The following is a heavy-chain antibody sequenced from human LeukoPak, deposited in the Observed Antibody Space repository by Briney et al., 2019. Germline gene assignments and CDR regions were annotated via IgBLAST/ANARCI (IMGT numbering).Heavy chain of an antibody. CDR1: GFTFSSYG. Sequence: GRSLRLSCAASGFTFSSYGMHWVRQAPGKGLEWVSVISYDGSNKYYADSVKGRFTISRDNSKNTLYLQMNSLRAEDTAVYYCAKGDDSSGYYPLAFDPWGQGTLVTVSS. CDR3: AKGDDSSGYYPLAFDP. CDR2: ISYDGSNK. J-gene: IGHJ5*02. D-gene: IGHD3-22*01. V-gene: IGHV3-30*18.